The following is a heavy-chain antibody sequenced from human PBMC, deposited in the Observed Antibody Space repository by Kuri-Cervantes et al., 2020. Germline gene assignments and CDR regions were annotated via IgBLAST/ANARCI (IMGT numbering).Heavy chain of an antibody. D-gene: IGHD4-17*01. J-gene: IGHJ3*02. Sequence: GESLKISCAASGFTFNNYAMHWVRQSPGKGLEWVAFISYDGSNKYYADSVKGRFTISRDISKNTLYLQMNSLRAEDTAVYYCAKDSAGDYAESDAFDIWGQGTMVIVSS. CDR3: AKDSAGDYAESDAFDI. V-gene: IGHV3-30*01. CDR1: GFTFNNYA. CDR2: ISYDGSNK.